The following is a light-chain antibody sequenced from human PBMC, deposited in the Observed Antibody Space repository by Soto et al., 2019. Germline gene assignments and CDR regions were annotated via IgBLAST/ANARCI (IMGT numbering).Light chain of an antibody. CDR3: ASWDGTLEGPV. CDR1: SSNIGSNT. Sequence: QAVVTQPPSVSETPGQRVTISCSGSSSNIGSNTANWYQQLPGTAPRLLIYNNNQRPSGVPDRFSGSKSGTSASLAITGLQSGDEAHYYCASWDGTLEGPVFGGGTHLTVL. J-gene: IGLJ3*02. CDR2: NNN. V-gene: IGLV1-44*01.